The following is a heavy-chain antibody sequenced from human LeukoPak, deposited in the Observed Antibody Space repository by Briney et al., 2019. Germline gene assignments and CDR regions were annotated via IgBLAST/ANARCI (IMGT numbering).Heavy chain of an antibody. V-gene: IGHV3-23*01. CDR2: ISGSGGTT. CDR3: AKKPTPRIVGAHYYFDY. CDR1: GLSFSSYS. J-gene: IGHJ4*02. D-gene: IGHD1-26*01. Sequence: PGGSLRLSCAASGLSFSSYSMNWVRQAPGKGLEWVSVISGSGGTTYYADSVKGRFTISRDNSKNTLYLQMNSLRAEDTAIYYCAKKPTPRIVGAHYYFDYWGQGTLVTVSS.